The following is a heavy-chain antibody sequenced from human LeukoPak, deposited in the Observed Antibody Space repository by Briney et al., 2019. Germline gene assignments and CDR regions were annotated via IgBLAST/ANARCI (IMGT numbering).Heavy chain of an antibody. Sequence: ASVKVSCKASGGTFSSYAISWVRQAPGQGLEWMGWMNPNSGNTGYAQKFQGRLTITRNTSITTAYVELSSLRSEDTAVYYCARGGSSSSAFEIWGQGTMVTVSS. D-gene: IGHD6-6*01. CDR1: GGTFSSYA. CDR3: ARGGSSSSAFEI. V-gene: IGHV1-8*03. CDR2: MNPNSGNT. J-gene: IGHJ3*02.